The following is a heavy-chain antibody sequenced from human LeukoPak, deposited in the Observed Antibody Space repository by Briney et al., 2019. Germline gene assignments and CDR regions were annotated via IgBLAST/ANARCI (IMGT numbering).Heavy chain of an antibody. CDR3: ARGYYDSSGPFYY. CDR1: GGSFSSYY. J-gene: IGHJ4*02. V-gene: IGHV4-39*01. CDR2: IYYSGST. Sequence: SETLSLTCAVYGGSFSSYYWGWIRQPPGKGLEWIGSIYYSGSTYYNPSLKSRVTISVDTSKNQFSLKLSSVTAADTAVYYCARGYYDSSGPFYYWGQGTLVTVSS. D-gene: IGHD3-22*01.